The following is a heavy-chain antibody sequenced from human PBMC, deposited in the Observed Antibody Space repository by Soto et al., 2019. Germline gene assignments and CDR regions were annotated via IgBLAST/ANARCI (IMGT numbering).Heavy chain of an antibody. V-gene: IGHV3-11*01. J-gene: IGHJ5*02. CDR3: ARDRLPMVVVVMGWFDP. CDR2: ISGSGNTI. Sequence: GGSLRLSCAASGFSFRDYYMSWIRQAPGKGLEWISYISGSGNTIYYADSVKGRFIISRDNAKNSLFLQMNSLRADDTAVYYCARDRLPMVVVVMGWFDPWGQGTLVTVSS. D-gene: IGHD3-22*01. CDR1: GFSFRDYY.